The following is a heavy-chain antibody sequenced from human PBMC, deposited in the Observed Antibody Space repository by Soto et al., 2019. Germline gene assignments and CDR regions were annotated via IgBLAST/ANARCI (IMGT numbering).Heavy chain of an antibody. CDR1: GFTFSSYW. Sequence: PGGSLRLSCAASGFTFSSYWMSWVRQAPGKGLEWVANIKQDGSEKYYVDSVKGRFTISRDNAKNSLYLQMNSLRAEDTAVYYCARDDREREHYYSYFYGMDVWGQGTTVTVSS. V-gene: IGHV3-7*03. CDR3: ARDDREREHYYSYFYGMDV. D-gene: IGHD1-1*01. CDR2: IKQDGSEK. J-gene: IGHJ6*02.